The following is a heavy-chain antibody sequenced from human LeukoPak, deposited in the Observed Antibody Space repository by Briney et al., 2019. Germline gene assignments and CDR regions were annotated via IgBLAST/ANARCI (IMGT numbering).Heavy chain of an antibody. J-gene: IGHJ4*02. CDR2: IWYDGSNK. CDR1: GFTFSSYG. D-gene: IGHD6-19*01. V-gene: IGHV3-33*01. Sequence: PGRSLRLSCAASGFTFSSYGMHWVRQAPGKGLEWVAVIWYDGSNKYYADSVKGRFTISRDNSKNTLYLQMNSLRAEDTAVYYCARELAVAATGTFESWGQGTLVTVSS. CDR3: ARELAVAATGTFES.